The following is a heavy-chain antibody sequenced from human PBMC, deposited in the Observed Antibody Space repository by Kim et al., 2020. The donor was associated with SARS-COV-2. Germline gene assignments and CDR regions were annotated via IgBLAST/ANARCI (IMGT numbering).Heavy chain of an antibody. CDR3: AKCHSGWGNDAFHI. D-gene: IGHD3-10*01. J-gene: IGHJ3*02. V-gene: IGHV3-23*01. Sequence: ADSVKGRCAISRDNTRNTLSLQLNSLRVEDTAIYYCAKCHSGWGNDAFHIWGLGTMVTVSS.